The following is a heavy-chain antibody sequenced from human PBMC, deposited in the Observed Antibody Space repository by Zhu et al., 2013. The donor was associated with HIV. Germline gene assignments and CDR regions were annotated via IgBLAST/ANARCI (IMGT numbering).Heavy chain of an antibody. CDR2: MNPNSGGT. J-gene: IGHJ4*02. CDR3: TRGGAFDY. V-gene: IGHV1-2*02. Sequence: QVQLVQSGAEVKKPGASVKVSCKTSGYTFTGYYIHWFRQAPGQGLEWIGWMNPNSGGTNYAQSFQGRVTMTRAASLTTAYMDLSRLKSDDAAVYYCTRGGAFDYWGQGNPGHRLL. CDR1: GYTFTGYY.